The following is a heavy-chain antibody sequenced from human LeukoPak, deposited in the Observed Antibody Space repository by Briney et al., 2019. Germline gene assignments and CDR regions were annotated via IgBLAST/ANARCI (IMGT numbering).Heavy chain of an antibody. CDR2: ISSSGGTM. V-gene: IGHV3-11*01. Sequence: GGSLRLSCAASGFTFSDYYLSWIRQAPGKGVERVSYISSSGGTMYDGESVKGRFNISRDNAKKSLYLQMNSLRVEDTAVYYCARGNSGVYWGRGTLVTVSS. CDR1: GFTFSDYY. CDR3: ARGNSGVY. D-gene: IGHD1-7*01. J-gene: IGHJ4*02.